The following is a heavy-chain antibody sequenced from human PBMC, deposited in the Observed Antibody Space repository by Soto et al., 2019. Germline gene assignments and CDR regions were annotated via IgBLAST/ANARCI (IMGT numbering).Heavy chain of an antibody. D-gene: IGHD7-27*01. CDR2: ISGSGDNT. CDR1: GFTFSTHA. CDR3: AKVPRSGEDPYYGLDV. J-gene: IGHJ6*02. Sequence: EVQLLESGGGSVQPGGSLRLSCAASGFTFSTHAISWVRQAPGNGLEWVSTISGSGDNTFYADSVKGRVTISRDNSKNTLYLQINSLRAEDTAVYFCAKVPRSGEDPYYGLDVWGQGTTVTVSS. V-gene: IGHV3-23*01.